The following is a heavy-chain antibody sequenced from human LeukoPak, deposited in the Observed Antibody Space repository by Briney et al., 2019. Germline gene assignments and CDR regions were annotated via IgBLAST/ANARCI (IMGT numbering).Heavy chain of an antibody. J-gene: IGHJ4*02. CDR2: IKSKTDGGTT. CDR1: GFTFSNAW. V-gene: IGHV3-15*01. D-gene: IGHD2-8*01. Sequence: GGSLRLSCAASGFTFSNAWMSWVRQAPGKGLEWVGRIKSKTDGGTTDYAAPVKGRFTISRDNSKNTLYLQMNSLRAEDTAVYYCAKDFVRTIPWPNFFDYWGQGTLVTVSS. CDR3: AKDFVRTIPWPNFFDY.